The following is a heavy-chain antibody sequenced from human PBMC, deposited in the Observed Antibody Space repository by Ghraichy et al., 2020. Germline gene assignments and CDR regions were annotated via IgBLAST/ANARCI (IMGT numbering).Heavy chain of an antibody. CDR3: AKAWGYCVGGACPPSNWFDP. J-gene: IGHJ5*02. D-gene: IGHD2-21*01. Sequence: GGSLRLSCAASGFTFDSYAMTWVRQAPGKGLEWVSGISGDGGNTYYADSVKGRFTISRDNSRNTLFLQMTSLRAEDTAVYYCAKAWGYCVGGACPPSNWFDPWGQGTLVTVSS. CDR2: ISGDGGNT. V-gene: IGHV3-23*01. CDR1: GFTFDSYA.